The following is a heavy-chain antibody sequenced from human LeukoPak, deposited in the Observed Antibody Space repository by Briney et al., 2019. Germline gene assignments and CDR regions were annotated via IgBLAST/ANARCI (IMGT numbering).Heavy chain of an antibody. V-gene: IGHV3-13*01. Sequence: GGSLRLSCAASGFIFTKYDMHWVRHVTGRGLEWVSGIDRDGVTYYSDSVKGRFTMSRENGENSVYLQLNSLRAGDTAVYFCARENLEYGDYAIDYWGQGILVTVSS. CDR2: IDRDGVT. CDR3: ARENLEYGDYAIDY. J-gene: IGHJ4*02. D-gene: IGHD4-17*01. CDR1: GFIFTKYD.